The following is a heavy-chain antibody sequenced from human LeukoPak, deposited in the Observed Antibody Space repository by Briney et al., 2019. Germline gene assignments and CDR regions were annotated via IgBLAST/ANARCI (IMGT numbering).Heavy chain of an antibody. Sequence: PSETLSLTCAVSGGSISSGGYSWSWIRQPPGKGLEWIGYIYHSGSTYCNPSLKSRVTISVDRSRNQFSLKLSSVTAADTAVYYCARNEGHYYDSSGYFDYWGQGTLVTVSS. CDR3: ARNEGHYYDSSGYFDY. J-gene: IGHJ4*02. CDR1: GGSISSGGYS. V-gene: IGHV4-30-2*01. D-gene: IGHD3-22*01. CDR2: IYHSGST.